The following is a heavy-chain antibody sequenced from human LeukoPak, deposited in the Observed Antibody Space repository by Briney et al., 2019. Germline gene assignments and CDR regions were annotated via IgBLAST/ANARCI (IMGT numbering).Heavy chain of an antibody. CDR2: IYYTGST. J-gene: IGHJ4*02. CDR3: ARDGYNYGLDRFDY. D-gene: IGHD5-12*01. CDR1: GGSISSSSYY. V-gene: IGHV4-39*07. Sequence: SETLSLACTVSGGSISSSSYYWGWIRQPPGKGLEWIGSIYYTGSTYYNPSLKSRLTISLDMSKNQFSLKLSSVTAADTAMYYCARDGYNYGLDRFDYWGQGTLVTVSS.